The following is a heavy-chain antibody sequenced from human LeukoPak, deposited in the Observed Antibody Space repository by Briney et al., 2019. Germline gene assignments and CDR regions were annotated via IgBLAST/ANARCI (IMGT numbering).Heavy chain of an antibody. CDR2: IYYSGST. D-gene: IGHD3-9*01. Sequence: ASETLSLTCSVSGVSMNSYYWSWIRQSPGKGLEWIGYIYYSGSTNYNPSLKSRVTISVDTSKNQFSLKLSSVTAADTAVYYCARHVWLQPFDYWGQGTLVTVSS. V-gene: IGHV4-59*08. J-gene: IGHJ4*02. CDR3: ARHVWLQPFDY. CDR1: GVSMNSYY.